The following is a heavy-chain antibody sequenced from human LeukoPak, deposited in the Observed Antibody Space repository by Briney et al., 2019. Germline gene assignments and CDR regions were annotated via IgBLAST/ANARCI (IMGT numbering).Heavy chain of an antibody. Sequence: ASVKVSCKASGYTFTNYDINWVRQAAGQGLEWMGWMNPNSGDTGHAQKFQGRVTFTRNTSISTAYMELNSLRSEDTAVYYCANPKETPGAFDIWGQGTMVTVSS. CDR1: GYTFTNYD. D-gene: IGHD5-24*01. CDR2: MNPNSGDT. V-gene: IGHV1-8*03. CDR3: ANPKETPGAFDI. J-gene: IGHJ3*02.